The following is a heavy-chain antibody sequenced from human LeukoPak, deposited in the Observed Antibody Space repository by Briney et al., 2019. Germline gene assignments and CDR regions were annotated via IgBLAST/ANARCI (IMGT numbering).Heavy chain of an antibody. CDR2: IYSGGST. J-gene: IGHJ4*02. Sequence: SGGSLRLSCAASGFTVSSNYMSWVRQAPGKGLEWVSVIYSGGSTYYADSVKGRFTIFRDNSKNTVYLQMNSLRVEDTAVYYCAKSLYGGCDYWGQGTVVTVSS. D-gene: IGHD3-16*02. CDR1: GFTVSSNY. CDR3: AKSLYGGCDY. V-gene: IGHV3-53*01.